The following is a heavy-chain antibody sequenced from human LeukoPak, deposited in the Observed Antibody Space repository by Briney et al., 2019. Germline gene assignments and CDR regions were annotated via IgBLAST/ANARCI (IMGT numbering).Heavy chain of an antibody. D-gene: IGHD3-22*01. J-gene: IGHJ3*02. CDR1: GGSISSYY. CDR3: ARGTYYYDSSGSDAFDI. V-gene: IGHV4-59*01. Sequence: SETLSLTCTVSGGSISSYYWSWIRQPPGKGLEWIGYIYYSGSTNYNPSLKSRVTISVDTSKNQFSLKLSSVTAADTAVYHCARGTYYYDSSGSDAFDIWGQGTMVTVSS. CDR2: IYYSGST.